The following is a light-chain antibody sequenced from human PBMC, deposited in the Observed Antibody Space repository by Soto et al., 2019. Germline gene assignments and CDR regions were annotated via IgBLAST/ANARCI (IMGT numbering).Light chain of an antibody. Sequence: DIQLTQSPSFLSASVGDRVTITCRASQGIRTFLAWYQQKLVAAPKLLIYAASTLQSGVSLRFSGSGSGTEFTLTISSLQPEDVATYYCQHLNSYPRALAFGGGTKVEI. V-gene: IGKV1-9*01. J-gene: IGKJ4*01. CDR3: QHLNSYPRALA. CDR2: AAS. CDR1: QGIRTF.